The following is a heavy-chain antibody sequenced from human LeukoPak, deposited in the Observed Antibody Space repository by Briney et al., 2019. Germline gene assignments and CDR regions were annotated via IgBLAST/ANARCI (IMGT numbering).Heavy chain of an antibody. CDR3: ARGRGYDPFDY. CDR1: GFTFSDYY. Sequence: GGSLRLSCAASGFTFSDYYMSWVRQAPGKGLEWVSSISSSSSYIYYADSVKGRFTISRDNAKNSLYLQMNSLRAEDTAVYYCARGRGYDPFDYWGQGTLVTVSS. J-gene: IGHJ4*02. CDR2: ISSSSSYI. V-gene: IGHV3-11*06. D-gene: IGHD5-12*01.